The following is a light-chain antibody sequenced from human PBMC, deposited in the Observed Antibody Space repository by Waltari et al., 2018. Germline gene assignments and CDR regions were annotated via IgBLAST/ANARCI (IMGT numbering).Light chain of an antibody. CDR1: QSLSSW. V-gene: IGKV1-5*03. CDR2: KAS. Sequence: DIQMTQSTSTLSASVGDRVTITCRASQSLSSWLAWYQQKPGKPPKLLIYKASSLESGVPSRFSGSGSGTEFTLTISSLQPDDFATYYCQQYNSYPYTFGQGTKLEIK. J-gene: IGKJ2*01. CDR3: QQYNSYPYT.